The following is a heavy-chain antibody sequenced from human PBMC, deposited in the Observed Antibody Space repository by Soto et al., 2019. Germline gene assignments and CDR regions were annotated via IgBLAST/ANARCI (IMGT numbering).Heavy chain of an antibody. CDR3: ARETAVSTSHYYYAMDV. J-gene: IGHJ6*02. V-gene: IGHV4-59*02. CDR2: IYDSDNT. CDR1: DRRVGRDY. Sequence: MSVTCTADDRRVGRDYRCWIRQHPGKGLEWIGYIYDSDNTNHNPSLKSRVTISIDTSKNQVSLRLSSVTAADTAMYFCARETAVSTSHYYYAMDVWGRGTTVTVSS. D-gene: IGHD4-17*01.